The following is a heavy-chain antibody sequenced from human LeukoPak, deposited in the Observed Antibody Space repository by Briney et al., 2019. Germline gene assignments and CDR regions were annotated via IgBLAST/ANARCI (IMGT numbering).Heavy chain of an antibody. D-gene: IGHD6-13*01. CDR3: TKAARIAGPSYYYSGMDV. Sequence: GGSLRLSCAASGFTFSNYAMSWVRQAAGEGLEWLSAISGIGGSTYYADSVAGRFTISRDNSNNTLDLQMNSLRADDTAVYYCTKAARIAGPSYYYSGMDVWGKGTTVTVST. CDR2: ISGIGGST. J-gene: IGHJ6*04. CDR1: GFTFSNYA. V-gene: IGHV3-23*01.